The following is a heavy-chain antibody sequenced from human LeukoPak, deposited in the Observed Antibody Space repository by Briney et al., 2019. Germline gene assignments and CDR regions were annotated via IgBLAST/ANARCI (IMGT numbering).Heavy chain of an antibody. CDR3: AKDVLYSSSSFDY. CDR2: ISWNSGSI. Sequence: PGGSLRLSCAASGFTFDDYAMHWVRQAPGKGLEWVSGISWNSGSIGYADSVKGRFTISRDNAKNSLYLQMNSLRAEDTALYYCAKDVLYSSSSFDYWGQGTLVTVSS. J-gene: IGHJ4*02. D-gene: IGHD6-6*01. V-gene: IGHV3-9*01. CDR1: GFTFDDYA.